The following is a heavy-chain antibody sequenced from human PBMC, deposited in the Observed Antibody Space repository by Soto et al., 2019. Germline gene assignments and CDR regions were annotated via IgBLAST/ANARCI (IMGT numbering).Heavy chain of an antibody. CDR2: IYYSGDT. CDR1: CGSISSRSYY. Sequence: PSEALSLTCTVPCGSISSRSYYWGWIRQPPGKGLEWIGSIYYSGDTQYNPSLKSRVTMSVDTPKRQFSLRLGSVTAADTAVYYCARTGLYDMPTGFYHGRGDTDSWGQGALVTVSS. V-gene: IGHV4-39*01. J-gene: IGHJ4*02. D-gene: IGHD3-9*01. CDR3: ARTGLYDMPTGFYHGRGDTDS.